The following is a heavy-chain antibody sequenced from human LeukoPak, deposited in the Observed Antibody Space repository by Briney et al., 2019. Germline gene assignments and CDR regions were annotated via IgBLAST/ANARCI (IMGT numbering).Heavy chain of an antibody. Sequence: PGRSLRLSCATSGFTFSSYGMHWVRQAPGKGLEWVAVISYDGRNKYYADSVKGRFTISRDNSKNTLYLQMNSLRAEDTAVYYCAKGIDYWGQGTLVTVSS. V-gene: IGHV3-30*18. CDR1: GFTFSSYG. J-gene: IGHJ4*02. CDR2: ISYDGRNK. CDR3: AKGIDY.